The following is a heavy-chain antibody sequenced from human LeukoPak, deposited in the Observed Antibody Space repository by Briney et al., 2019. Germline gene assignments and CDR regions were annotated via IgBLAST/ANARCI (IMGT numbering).Heavy chain of an antibody. J-gene: IGHJ4*02. CDR1: GFTFSSYS. CDR2: ISSSSSTI. V-gene: IGHV3-48*01. Sequence: GGSLRLSCAASGFTFSSYSMNWVRQAPGKGLEWVSYISSSSSTIYYADSVKGRFTISRDNAKNSLYLQMNSLRAEDTAVYYCARYSGYDDEGEYFDYWGQGTLVTVSS. D-gene: IGHD5-12*01. CDR3: ARYSGYDDEGEYFDY.